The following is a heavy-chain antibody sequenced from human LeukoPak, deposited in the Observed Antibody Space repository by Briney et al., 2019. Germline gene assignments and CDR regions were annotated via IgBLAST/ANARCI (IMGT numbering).Heavy chain of an antibody. D-gene: IGHD2-8*01. CDR3: ASIWRGYCTNGVCPPGVY. J-gene: IGHJ4*02. Sequence: ASVKVSCKASGYTFTGYYMHWVRQAPGQGLEWMGWINPNSGGTNYAQKFQGRVTMTRDTSISTAYMELSSLRSEDTAVYYCASIWRGYCTNGVCPPGVYWGQGTLVTVSS. CDR1: GYTFTGYY. V-gene: IGHV1-2*02. CDR2: INPNSGGT.